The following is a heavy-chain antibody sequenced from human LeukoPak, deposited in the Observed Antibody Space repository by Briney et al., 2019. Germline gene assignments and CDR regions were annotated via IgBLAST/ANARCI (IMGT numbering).Heavy chain of an antibody. V-gene: IGHV1-2*02. CDR3: ARDLRPRLWEDYYYYYYMDV. D-gene: IGHD1-26*01. CDR1: GYTFTGYY. J-gene: IGHJ6*03. Sequence: ASVKVSCKASGYTFTGYYMHWVRQAPGQGLEWMGWINPNSGGANYAQKFQGRVTMTRDTSISTAYMELSRLRSDDTAVYYCARDLRPRLWEDYYYYYYMDVWGKGTTVTVSS. CDR2: INPNSGGA.